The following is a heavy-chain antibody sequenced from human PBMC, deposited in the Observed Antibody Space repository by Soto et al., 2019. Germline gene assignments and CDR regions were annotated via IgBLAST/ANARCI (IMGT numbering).Heavy chain of an antibody. CDR1: GGTFSTHA. J-gene: IGHJ6*02. CDR2: IIPISGTT. CDR3: ARGYCSGGNCYSGMDV. Sequence: SVKVSCKASGGTFSTHAILWVRQAPGHGLEWMGGIIPISGTTYYTQKFQGRVTITADEPTSTAFMELSSLKSDDTAVFYCARGYCSGGNCYSGMDVWGQGTMVTVSS. D-gene: IGHD2-15*01. V-gene: IGHV1-69*13.